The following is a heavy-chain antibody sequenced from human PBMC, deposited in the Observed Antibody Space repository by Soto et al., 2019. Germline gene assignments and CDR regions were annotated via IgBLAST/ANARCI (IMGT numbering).Heavy chain of an antibody. V-gene: IGHV4-59*01. CDR3: ARVDCTNGVCYMHDY. CDR2: IYYSGST. J-gene: IGHJ4*02. CDR1: GGSISSYY. Sequence: SETLSLTCTVSGGSISSYYWSWIRQPPGKGLEWIGYIYYSGSTNYNPSLKSRVTISVDTSKNQFSLKLSSVTAADTAVYYCARVDCTNGVCYMHDYWGQGTLVTVSS. D-gene: IGHD2-8*01.